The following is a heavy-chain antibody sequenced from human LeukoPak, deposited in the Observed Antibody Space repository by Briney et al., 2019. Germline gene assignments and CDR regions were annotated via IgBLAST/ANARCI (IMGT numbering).Heavy chain of an antibody. CDR1: GGTFSSYA. CDR2: IIPIFGTA. CDR3: ARGSVAYCGGDRYSFDY. Sequence: ASVKVSCKASGGTFSSYAISWVRQAPGQGLEWMGGIIPIFGTANYAQKFQGRVTITADESTSTAYMELSSLRSEDTAVYYCARGSVAYCGGDRYSFDYWGQGTLVTVSS. J-gene: IGHJ4*02. V-gene: IGHV1-69*13. D-gene: IGHD2-21*02.